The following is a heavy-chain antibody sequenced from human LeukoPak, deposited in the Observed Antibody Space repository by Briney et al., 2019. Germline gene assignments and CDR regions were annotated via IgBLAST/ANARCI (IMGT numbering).Heavy chain of an antibody. CDR2: IYYSGST. Sequence: PSETLSLTCTVSGGSVSSGSYYWSWIRQPPGKGLEWIGYIYYSGSTNYNPSLKSRVTISVDTSKNQFSLKLSSVTAADTAVYYCAREITMVRGAYFDYWGQGTLVTVSS. V-gene: IGHV4-61*01. CDR3: AREITMVRGAYFDY. J-gene: IGHJ4*02. CDR1: GGSVSSGSYY. D-gene: IGHD3-10*01.